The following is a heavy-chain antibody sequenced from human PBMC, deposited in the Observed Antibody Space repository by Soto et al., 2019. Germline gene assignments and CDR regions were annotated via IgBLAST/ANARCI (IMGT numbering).Heavy chain of an antibody. CDR2: ISYSADKT. CDR1: GFTFSNYV. Sequence: EVQLLESGGGLVQPGGSLRLSCAASGFTFSNYVMNWVRQAPGKGLEWVSTISYSADKTFYADSVKGRFTISRDNSRNAVFLPMNSLRADDAAVYYCARRARTASTNWGAFDFWGQGTMVTVSS. CDR3: ARRARTASTNWGAFDF. D-gene: IGHD1-7*01. J-gene: IGHJ3*01. V-gene: IGHV3-23*01.